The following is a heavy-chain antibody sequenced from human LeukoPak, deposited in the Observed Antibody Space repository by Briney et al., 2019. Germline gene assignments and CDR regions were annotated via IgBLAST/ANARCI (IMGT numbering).Heavy chain of an antibody. CDR2: IYYSGST. D-gene: IGHD6-13*01. CDR1: GGSISSYY. J-gene: IGHJ4*02. CDR3: ARGYSSSWYLDY. Sequence: SETLSLTCTVSGGSISSYYWGWIRQPPGKGLEWIGYIYYSGSTNYNPSLKSRVTISVDTSKNQFSLKLSSVTAADTAVYYCARGYSSSWYLDYWGQGTLVTVSS. V-gene: IGHV4-59*01.